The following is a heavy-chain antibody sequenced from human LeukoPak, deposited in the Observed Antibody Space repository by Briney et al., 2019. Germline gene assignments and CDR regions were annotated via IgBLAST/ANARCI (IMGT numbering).Heavy chain of an antibody. V-gene: IGHV3-30*18. CDR1: GFTFSNYG. J-gene: IGHJ6*03. D-gene: IGHD3-22*01. CDR3: AKDSYYYDSSGYYPQYYYYYMDV. Sequence: PGRSLRLSCAASGFTFSNYGMHWVRQAPGRGLEWVAVISYDGSNKYYADSLKGRFTISRDNSKNTLYLQTNSLRADDTALYYCAKDSYYYDSSGYYPQYYYYYMDVWGKGTTVTVSS. CDR2: ISYDGSNK.